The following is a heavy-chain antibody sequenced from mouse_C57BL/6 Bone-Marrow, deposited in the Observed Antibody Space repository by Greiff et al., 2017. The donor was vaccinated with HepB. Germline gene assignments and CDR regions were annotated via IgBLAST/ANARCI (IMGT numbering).Heavy chain of an antibody. CDR3: ARRITTVGFDY. CDR2: IDPSDSYT. D-gene: IGHD1-1*01. J-gene: IGHJ2*01. Sequence: QVQLQQPGAELVMPGASVKLSCKASGYTFTSYWMHWVKQRPGQGLEWIGEIDPSDSYTNYNQKFKGKSTLTVDKSSSTAYMQLSSLTSEDSAAYYCARRITTVGFDYWGQGTTLTVSS. V-gene: IGHV1-69*01. CDR1: GYTFTSYW.